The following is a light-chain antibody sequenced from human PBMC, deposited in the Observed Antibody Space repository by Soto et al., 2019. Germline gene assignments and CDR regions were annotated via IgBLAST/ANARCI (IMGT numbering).Light chain of an antibody. CDR1: QSIVYSDCNAY. Sequence: DVVMTQSPLSLPVTLGQPASISGRSSQSIVYSDCNAYLSWFQQRRGQSPRRLIYKAFNRYSVVQERFSGSGSGTDFALNSIRVEAEYVGIYYCMQGTHWHPVSFGQWTKLEIK. J-gene: IGKJ2*03. CDR3: MQGTHWHPVS. V-gene: IGKV2-30*01. CDR2: KAF.